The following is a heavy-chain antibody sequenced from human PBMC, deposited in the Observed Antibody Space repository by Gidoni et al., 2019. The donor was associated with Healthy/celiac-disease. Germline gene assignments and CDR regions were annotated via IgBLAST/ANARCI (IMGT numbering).Heavy chain of an antibody. D-gene: IGHD3-22*01. V-gene: IGHV3-7*01. J-gene: IGHJ6*02. Sequence: EVQLVESGGGLVQPGGSLRLSCAASGFTFSSYWMGWVRQAPGKGLEWVANIKQDGSEKYYVDSVKGRFTISRDNAKNSLYLQMNSLRAEDTAVYYCARDRYYYDSSGYFYYYYYGMDVWGQGTTVTVSS. CDR2: IKQDGSEK. CDR3: ARDRYYYDSSGYFYYYYYGMDV. CDR1: GFTFSSYW.